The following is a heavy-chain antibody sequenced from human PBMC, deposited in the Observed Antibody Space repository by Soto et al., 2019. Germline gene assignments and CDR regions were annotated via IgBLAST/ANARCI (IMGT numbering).Heavy chain of an antibody. CDR2: IIPTFGTA. Sequence: QVQLVQSGAAVKKPGSSVKVSCKASGGTFSSYAITWVRQAPGQGLEWMGGIIPTFGTANYAQKFQGRVTITADESTSTAYMELSSLRSEDTAVYYCARDRGPSSGYYPYWFDPWGQGTLVTVSS. D-gene: IGHD3-22*01. CDR3: ARDRGPSSGYYPYWFDP. CDR1: GGTFSSYA. V-gene: IGHV1-69*12. J-gene: IGHJ5*02.